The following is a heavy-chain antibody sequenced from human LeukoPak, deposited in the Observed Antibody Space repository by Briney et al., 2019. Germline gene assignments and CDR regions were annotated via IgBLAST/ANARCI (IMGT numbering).Heavy chain of an antibody. CDR2: SKSEGSST. V-gene: IGHV3-74*01. CDR3: ARARGGDSLFDY. J-gene: IGHJ4*02. Sequence: YWMNWLRQALREWLVWVSRSKSEGSSTSYADSVKGRLTISRDNAKNTLYMQMNSLRAEDTAVYYCARARGGDSLFDYWGQGTMVTVSS. CDR1: YW. D-gene: IGHD2-21*02.